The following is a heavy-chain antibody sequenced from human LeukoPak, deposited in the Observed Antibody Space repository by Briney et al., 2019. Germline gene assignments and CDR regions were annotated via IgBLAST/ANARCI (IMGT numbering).Heavy chain of an antibody. CDR1: VGSFSDYY. D-gene: IGHD3-3*01. V-gene: IGHV3-20*04. CDR2: INWNGGST. Sequence: PSETLSLTCAVYVGSFSDYYWSWIRQPPGKGLEWVSGINWNGGSTGYADSVKGRFTISRDNAKNSLYLQMNSLRAEDTAVYYCARGTRSLEWSDPFHYYYYYMDVWGKGTTVTVSS. J-gene: IGHJ6*03. CDR3: ARGTRSLEWSDPFHYYYYYMDV.